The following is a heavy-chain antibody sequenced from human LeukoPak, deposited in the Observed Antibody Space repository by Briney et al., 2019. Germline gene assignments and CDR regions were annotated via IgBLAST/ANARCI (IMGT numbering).Heavy chain of an antibody. CDR3: ASPMVVPFDY. Sequence: PSETLSLTCAVYGGSISSYYWSWIRQPPEKGLEWIGYIYYSGSTNYNPSLKSRVTISVDTSKNQFSLKLSSVTAADTAVYYCASPMVVPFDYWGQGTLVTVSS. CDR1: GGSISSYY. V-gene: IGHV4-59*08. CDR2: IYYSGST. D-gene: IGHD2-15*01. J-gene: IGHJ4*02.